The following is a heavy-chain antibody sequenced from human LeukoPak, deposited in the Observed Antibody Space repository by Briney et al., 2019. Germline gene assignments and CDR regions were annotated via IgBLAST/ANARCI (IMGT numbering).Heavy chain of an antibody. V-gene: IGHV5-51*01. CDR1: GYSFTSYW. CDR3: ARHKFENEYSSSSFDY. D-gene: IGHD6-6*01. CDR2: IYPGDSDT. J-gene: IGHJ4*02. Sequence: GESLKISCKGSGYSFTSYWIGWVRQMPGKGLEWMGIIYPGDSDTRYSPSFQGQVTISADKSISTAYLQWSSLKASDTAMYYCARHKFENEYSSSSFDYWGQGTLVTVSS.